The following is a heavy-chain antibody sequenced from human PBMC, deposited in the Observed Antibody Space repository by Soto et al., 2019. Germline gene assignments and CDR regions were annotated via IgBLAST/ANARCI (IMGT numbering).Heavy chain of an antibody. D-gene: IGHD2-2*01. CDR1: GFTFNNYA. J-gene: IGHJ4*02. CDR3: VKDPYCSSTNCYWLGNYGYLV. Sequence: QVQLVESGGGVVQPGRSLRLSCAASGFTFNNYAIHWVRQAPGKGLEWVAVISYDGSNKVYADSVKGRFTISRDNSKNTLFLQMNSLRPEDTAVYYCVKDPYCSSTNCYWLGNYGYLVWGQGTLVTVSS. CDR2: ISYDGSNK. V-gene: IGHV3-30*18.